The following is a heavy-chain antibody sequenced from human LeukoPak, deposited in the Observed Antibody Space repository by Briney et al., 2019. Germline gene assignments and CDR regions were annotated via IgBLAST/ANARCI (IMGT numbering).Heavy chain of an antibody. D-gene: IGHD3-3*01. Sequence: ASVKVSCKASGYTFTTYDVNWVRQATGQGLEWMGWMNPNSGNTGYAQKFQGRVTMTRNTSISTAYMELSSLKSEDTAVYYCTRGLWRKVDYWGQGTLVTVSS. V-gene: IGHV1-8*01. CDR2: MNPNSGNT. J-gene: IGHJ4*02. CDR1: GYTFTTYD. CDR3: TRGLWRKVDY.